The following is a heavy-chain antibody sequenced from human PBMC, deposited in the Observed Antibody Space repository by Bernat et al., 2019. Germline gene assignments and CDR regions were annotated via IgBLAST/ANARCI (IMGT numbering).Heavy chain of an antibody. CDR1: GGTFSSYA. CDR2: IIPIFGTA. V-gene: IGHV1-69*01. Sequence: QVQLVQSGAEVKKPGSSVKVSCKASGGTFSSYAISWVLQAPGQGLEWMGGIIPIFGTANYAQKFQGRVTITADEATSTAYMELSSLRSEDTAVYYCARDRDSSSWYGWFDSWGQGTLVTVSS. J-gene: IGHJ5*01. D-gene: IGHD6-13*01. CDR3: ARDRDSSSWYGWFDS.